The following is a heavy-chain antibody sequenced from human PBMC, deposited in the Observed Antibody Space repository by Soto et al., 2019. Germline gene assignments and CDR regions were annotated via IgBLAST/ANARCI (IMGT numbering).Heavy chain of an antibody. CDR3: ATQEVGGSYVYTFAP. V-gene: IGHV4-39*01. D-gene: IGHD1-26*01. J-gene: IGHJ5*02. Sequence: QLHLRESGPGLVKPSETLSLTCTVSGGSITSSSYYWGWIRQPPGKWLEWIGSIYYSGSTYYNPSLKSRVTISVDTSKNQFSLKLSSVTAADTAVYYCATQEVGGSYVYTFAPWGQGTLVTVSS. CDR2: IYYSGST. CDR1: GGSITSSSYY.